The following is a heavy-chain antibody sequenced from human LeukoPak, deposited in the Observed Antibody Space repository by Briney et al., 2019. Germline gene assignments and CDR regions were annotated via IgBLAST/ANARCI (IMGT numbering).Heavy chain of an antibody. CDR1: GFAFNSYA. V-gene: IGHV3-23*01. Sequence: GGSLRLSCAASGFAFNSYAMNWVRQAPGKGLEWVSAISGSGGSTYYADSVKGRFTISRDNSKNTLYLQMNSLRDEDTAVYYCAKDRPYSSGWYLIFDYWGQGTLVTVSS. D-gene: IGHD6-19*01. CDR2: ISGSGGST. CDR3: AKDRPYSSGWYLIFDY. J-gene: IGHJ4*02.